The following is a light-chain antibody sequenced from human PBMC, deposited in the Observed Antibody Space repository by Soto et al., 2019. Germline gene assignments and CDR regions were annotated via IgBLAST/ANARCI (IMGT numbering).Light chain of an antibody. CDR2: DVS. Sequence: LTQPASVSGSPGQSITISCTGTSSDVGGYNYVSWYQQHPGKAPKLMIYDVSKRPSGVSNRFSGSKSGNTASLTISGLQAEDEADYYCSSYISSSTLNVFGTGTKVTVL. CDR1: SSDVGGYNY. CDR3: SSYISSSTLNV. V-gene: IGLV2-14*01. J-gene: IGLJ1*01.